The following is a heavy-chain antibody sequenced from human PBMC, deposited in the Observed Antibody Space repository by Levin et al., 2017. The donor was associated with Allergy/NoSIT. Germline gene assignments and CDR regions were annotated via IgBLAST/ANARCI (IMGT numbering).Heavy chain of an antibody. V-gene: IGHV3-48*04. J-gene: IGHJ3*02. CDR2: ISSSSITI. Sequence: GGSLRLSCAASGFTFNTYAMNWVRQAPGKGLEWVSYISSSSITIYYADSMKGRFTISRDNAKNSLHLQMNSLRAEDTAVYYCVREFYISSGRAFDIWGQGTMVTVSS. D-gene: IGHD6-6*01. CDR3: VREFYISSGRAFDI. CDR1: GFTFNTYA.